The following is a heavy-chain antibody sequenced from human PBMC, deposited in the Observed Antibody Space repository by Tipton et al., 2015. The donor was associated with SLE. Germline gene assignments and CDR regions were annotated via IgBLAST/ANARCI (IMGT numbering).Heavy chain of an antibody. D-gene: IGHD2-2*01. CDR3: AREGGGYCSSTSCFPYYYGMDV. Sequence: QSGAEVKKPGASVKVSCKASGYTFTSYGISWVRQAPGQGLEWMGWINPNSGGTNYAQKFQGRVTMTRDTSISTAYMELSRLRSDDTAVYYCAREGGGYCSSTSCFPYYYGMDVWGQGTTVTVSS. CDR1: GYTFTSYG. CDR2: INPNSGGT. V-gene: IGHV1-2*02. J-gene: IGHJ6*02.